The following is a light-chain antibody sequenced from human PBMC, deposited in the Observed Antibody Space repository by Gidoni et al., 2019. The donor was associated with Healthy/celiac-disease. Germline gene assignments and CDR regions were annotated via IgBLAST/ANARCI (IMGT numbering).Light chain of an antibody. Sequence: DIQMTQSPSTLSASVGDSVTITCRASQSISSWLAWYQQKPGKAPKPLIYQASSLESGVPSRFSGRASGTEFTLTISTLQPDDFATDYCQQYNSYLFTFGPGTKVEIK. CDR3: QQYNSYLFT. J-gene: IGKJ3*01. CDR1: QSISSW. V-gene: IGKV1-5*03. CDR2: QAS.